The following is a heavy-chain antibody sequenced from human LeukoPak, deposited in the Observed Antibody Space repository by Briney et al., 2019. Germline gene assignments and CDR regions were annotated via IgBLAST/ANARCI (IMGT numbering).Heavy chain of an antibody. CDR3: ARDLGIGGSPPDY. V-gene: IGHV4-39*07. D-gene: IGHD1-26*01. CDR2: IYYSGST. Sequence: SETLSLTCTVSGGSISSSSYYWGWIRQPPGKGLEWIGSIYYSGSTYYNPSLKSRVTISVDTSKNQFSLKLSTVTAADTAVYYCARDLGIGGSPPDYWGQGTLVTVSS. CDR1: GGSISSSSYY. J-gene: IGHJ4*02.